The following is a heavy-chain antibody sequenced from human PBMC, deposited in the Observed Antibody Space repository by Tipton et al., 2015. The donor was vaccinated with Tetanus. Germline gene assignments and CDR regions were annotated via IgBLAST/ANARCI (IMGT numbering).Heavy chain of an antibody. V-gene: IGHV3-20*04. Sequence: SLRLSCAASGFTFEDYGMSWVRQAPGKGLEWVSDTNWNGGSPYYADFVKGRFTISRDNSKDTLFLQMNSLTAEDTAVYYCCRSTPIVGPLDHWGQGTPVTVSS. CDR2: TNWNGGSP. D-gene: IGHD1-26*01. J-gene: IGHJ4*02. CDR1: GFTFEDYG. CDR3: CRSTPIVGPLDH.